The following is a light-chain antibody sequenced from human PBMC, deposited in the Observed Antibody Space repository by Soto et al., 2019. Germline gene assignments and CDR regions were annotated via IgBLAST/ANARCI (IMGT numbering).Light chain of an antibody. V-gene: IGLV2-14*01. J-gene: IGLJ1*01. CDR1: SSDVGSYTY. CDR3: SSYTSSTTLYV. CDR2: EVN. Sequence: QSVLTQPASVSGSPRQSITISCTGASSDVGSYTYVSWYQQHPGKAHKLLIYEVNNRPSGVSNRFSGSKSGNTASLTISGLQAEDEADYYCSSYTSSTTLYVFGTGTKVTVL.